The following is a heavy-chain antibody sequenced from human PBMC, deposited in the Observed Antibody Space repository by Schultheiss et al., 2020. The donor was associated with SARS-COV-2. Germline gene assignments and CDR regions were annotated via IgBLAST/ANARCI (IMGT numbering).Heavy chain of an antibody. CDR2: ISSSSTI. V-gene: IGHV3-69-1*01. D-gene: IGHD5-24*01. CDR3: ARGMATILLAFDI. CDR1: GFTFSSFD. Sequence: GESLKISCAASGFTFSSFDMHWVRQAPGKGLEWVSSISSSSTIYYADSVKGRFTISRDNAKNSLYLQMNSLRAEDTAVYYCARGMATILLAFDIWGQGTMVTVAS. J-gene: IGHJ3*02.